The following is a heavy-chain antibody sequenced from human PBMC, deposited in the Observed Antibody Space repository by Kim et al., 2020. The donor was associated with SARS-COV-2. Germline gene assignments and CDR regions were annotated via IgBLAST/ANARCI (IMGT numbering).Heavy chain of an antibody. Sequence: GGSLRLSCAASGFTFSSYSMNWVRQAPGKGLEWVSYISSSSSTIYYADSVKGRFTISRDNAKNSLYLQMNSLRDEDTAVYYCAREKGDGIAVEVRRAAYYFDYWGQGTLVTVSS. D-gene: IGHD6-19*01. CDR3: AREKGDGIAVEVRRAAYYFDY. CDR1: GFTFSSYS. CDR2: ISSSSSTI. V-gene: IGHV3-48*02. J-gene: IGHJ4*02.